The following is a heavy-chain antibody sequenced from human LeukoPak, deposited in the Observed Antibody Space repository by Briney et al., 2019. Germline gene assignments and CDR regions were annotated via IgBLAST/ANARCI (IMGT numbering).Heavy chain of an antibody. CDR1: GFTVSNNY. CDR3: ARAIRDCSSSSCYNYGYYYYYYMDV. V-gene: IGHV3-66*02. D-gene: IGHD2-2*01. CDR2: IYSGGST. J-gene: IGHJ6*03. Sequence: PGGSLRLFCAASGFTVSNNYMSWVRQAPGKGLEWVSVIYSGGSTYYADSVKGRFSISRDNSKNTLYLQMNSLRAEDTAVYYCARAIRDCSSSSCYNYGYYYYYYMDVWGKGTTVTVSS.